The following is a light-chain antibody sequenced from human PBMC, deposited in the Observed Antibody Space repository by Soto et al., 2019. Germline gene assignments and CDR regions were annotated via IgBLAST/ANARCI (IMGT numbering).Light chain of an antibody. J-gene: IGKJ5*01. CDR2: KAS. CDR1: QSISYW. CDR3: QQYYSYPIT. V-gene: IGKV1-5*03. Sequence: DIQMTQSPSTLSASVGDRVTITCRASQSISYWLAWYQQRPGKAPRLLIYKASSLQSGVPSRFSGSGSGTEFTLTISCLQSEDFATYYCQQYYSYPITFGQGTRLAI.